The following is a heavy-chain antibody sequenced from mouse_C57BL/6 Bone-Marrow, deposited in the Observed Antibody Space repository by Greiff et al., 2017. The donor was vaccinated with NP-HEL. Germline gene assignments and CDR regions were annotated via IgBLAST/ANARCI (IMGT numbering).Heavy chain of an antibody. CDR1: GYTFTDYY. V-gene: IGHV1-76*01. CDR2: IYPGSGNT. Sequence: VQLVESGAELVRPGASVKLSCKASGYTFTDYYINWVKQRPGQGLEWIARIYPGSGNTYYNEKFKGKATLTAEKSSSTAYMQLSSLTSEDSAVYFCAATYYRRGYAMDYWGQGTSVTVSS. J-gene: IGHJ4*01. D-gene: IGHD2-14*01. CDR3: AATYYRRGYAMDY.